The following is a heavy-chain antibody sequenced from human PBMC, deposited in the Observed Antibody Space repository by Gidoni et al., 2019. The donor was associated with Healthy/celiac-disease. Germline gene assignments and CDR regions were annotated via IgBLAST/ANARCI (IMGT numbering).Heavy chain of an antibody. CDR2: VNPNSGGT. CDR3: ASGGIQLWLPFDY. D-gene: IGHD5-18*01. V-gene: IGHV1-2*02. CDR1: GYTFTGYY. Sequence: QVQLVQSGAAVKKPVASLKVSCQASGYTFTGYYMHWVRQAPGQGLEGMGGVNPNSGGTNDAQKFQGRVTMTRDTSISTAYMELSRLRSDDTAVYYWASGGIQLWLPFDYWGQGTLVTVSS. J-gene: IGHJ4*02.